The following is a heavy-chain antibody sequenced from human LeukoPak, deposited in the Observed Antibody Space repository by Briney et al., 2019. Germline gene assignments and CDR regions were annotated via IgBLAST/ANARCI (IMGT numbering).Heavy chain of an antibody. D-gene: IGHD2-21*02. CDR3: ARASYCGGDCYGG. J-gene: IGHJ4*02. V-gene: IGHV1-69*05. CDR2: IIPIFGTA. Sequence: SVKVSCKASGGTFSSYAISWVRQAPGQGLEWMGGIIPIFGTANYAQKFQGRVTITTDESTSTAYLELSSLRSEDTAVYYWARASYCGGDCYGGWGQGTLVTVSS. CDR1: GGTFSSYA.